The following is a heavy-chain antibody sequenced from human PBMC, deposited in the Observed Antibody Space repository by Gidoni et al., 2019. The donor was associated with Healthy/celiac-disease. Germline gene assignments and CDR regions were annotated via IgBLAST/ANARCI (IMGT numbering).Heavy chain of an antibody. CDR2: ISSPSSYT. Sequence: QMQLVESGGGLVKPGGSLRLSCAASGFTFSDYYMSWIRQAPGKGLEWVSYISSPSSYTNYADSVKGRFTISRDNAKNSLYLQMNSLRAEDTAVYYCARGGYCSSTRCPVPGFDPWGQGTLVTVSS. D-gene: IGHD2-2*01. J-gene: IGHJ5*02. CDR3: ARGGYCSSTRCPVPGFDP. V-gene: IGHV3-11*05. CDR1: GFTFSDYY.